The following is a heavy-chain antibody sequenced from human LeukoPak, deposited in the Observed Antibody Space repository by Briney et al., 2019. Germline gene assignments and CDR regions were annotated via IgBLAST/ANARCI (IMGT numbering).Heavy chain of an antibody. J-gene: IGHJ4*02. Sequence: PGGSLRLSCAASGITFSSYSMNWVRQAPGKGLEWVSAISGSGGSTYYADSVKGRFTISRDNSKNTLYLQMNSLRAEDTAVYYCAKYPGTAMVHPFDYWGQGTLVTVSS. CDR1: GITFSSYS. CDR3: AKYPGTAMVHPFDY. CDR2: ISGSGGST. D-gene: IGHD5-18*01. V-gene: IGHV3-23*01.